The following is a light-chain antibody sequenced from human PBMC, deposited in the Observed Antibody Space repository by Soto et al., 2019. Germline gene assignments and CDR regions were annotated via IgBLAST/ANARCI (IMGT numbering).Light chain of an antibody. Sequence: QTVVTQEPSFSVSPGGTVTLTCGLTSGSVSTTYYPSRYQQTPGQAPRTLIYSTDTRSSGVPDRFSGSILGNKAALTITGAQADDECDYYCVLYMGGGISVFGGGTKLTVL. CDR3: VLYMGGGISV. CDR1: SGSVSTTYY. CDR2: STD. V-gene: IGLV8-61*01. J-gene: IGLJ2*01.